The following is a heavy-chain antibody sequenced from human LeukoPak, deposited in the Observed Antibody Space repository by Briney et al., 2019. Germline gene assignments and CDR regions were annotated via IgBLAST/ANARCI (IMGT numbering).Heavy chain of an antibody. D-gene: IGHD4-17*01. Sequence: GGSLRLSCAASGFTFSTYAMTWVRQAPGKGLEWVSTVINSGGSTHYAASVKGRFTISRDNSKNTLYLQMNSLRAEDTAVYYCAKDIYGDYGWVDYWGQGTLVTVSS. CDR3: AKDIYGDYGWVDY. CDR1: GFTFSTYA. CDR2: VINSGGST. V-gene: IGHV3-23*01. J-gene: IGHJ4*02.